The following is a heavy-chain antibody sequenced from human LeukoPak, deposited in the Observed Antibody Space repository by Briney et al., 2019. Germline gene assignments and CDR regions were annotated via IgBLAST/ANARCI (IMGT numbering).Heavy chain of an antibody. J-gene: IGHJ4*02. Sequence: PGGSLRLSCAASGFTFDNHAMSWVRHAPGKGLEWVSGINLNGDSTGYAASVKGRFTISRDNAKNSLSSQMNSLRAEDTALYHCARVSSVPTGIDYWGQGSLVTVSS. D-gene: IGHD4-17*01. CDR2: INLNGDST. CDR1: GFTFDNHA. CDR3: ARVSSVPTGIDY. V-gene: IGHV3-20*01.